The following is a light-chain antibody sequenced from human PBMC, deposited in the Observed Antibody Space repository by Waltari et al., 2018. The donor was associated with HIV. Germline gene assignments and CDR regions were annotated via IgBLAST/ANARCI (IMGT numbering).Light chain of an antibody. J-gene: IGKJ1*01. Sequence: EIVLTQSPGTLSLSPGERVTLSCRASQSVSSSYLAWYQHKPGQAPRLLIYGASSRATGIPDRFSGSGSGTDFTLTISRLEPEDFAVYYCQQYGSPWTFGQGTKVEIK. CDR3: QQYGSPWT. CDR2: GAS. V-gene: IGKV3-20*01. CDR1: QSVSSSY.